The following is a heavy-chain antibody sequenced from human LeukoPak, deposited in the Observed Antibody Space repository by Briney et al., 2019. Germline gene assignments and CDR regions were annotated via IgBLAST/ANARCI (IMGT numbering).Heavy chain of an antibody. CDR2: IYYSGST. Sequence: PSETLSLTCTVSGGSISSSSYYWGWIRQPRGKGLEWIGSIYYSGSTYYNPSLKSRVTISVDTSKNQFSLRLSSVTAADTAVYYCARQSGSDSSGYYRPSRLLYSDYWGQGTLVTVSS. CDR1: GGSISSSSYY. CDR3: ARQSGSDSSGYYRPSRLLYSDY. V-gene: IGHV4-39*01. J-gene: IGHJ4*02. D-gene: IGHD3-22*01.